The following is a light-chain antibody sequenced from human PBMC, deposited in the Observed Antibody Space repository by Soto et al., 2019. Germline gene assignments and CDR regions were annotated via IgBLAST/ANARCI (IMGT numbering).Light chain of an antibody. J-gene: IGKJ1*01. Sequence: DIQVTQSPSAMSASVGDRVTITCRASQGIDNYLAWFQQKPGKVPQRLIYAASTLQSGVPSRFSGSGSGTEFTLTISSLQPEDFATYYCLQHNSYPWTFGQGTKV. CDR1: QGIDNY. V-gene: IGKV1-17*03. CDR3: LQHNSYPWT. CDR2: AAS.